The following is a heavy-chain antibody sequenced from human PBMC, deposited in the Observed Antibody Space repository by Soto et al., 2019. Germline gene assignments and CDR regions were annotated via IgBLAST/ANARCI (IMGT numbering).Heavy chain of an antibody. J-gene: IGHJ6*02. V-gene: IGHV1-69*12. CDR3: ARGVYGDGYNFAGMDV. Sequence: QVQLVQSGAEVKKPGSSVKVSCKASGDTFSSYAISWVRQAPGQGLEWMGGIIPIFGTANYAQKFQGRVTITADESTSTAYMELSSLRSEDTAVYYCARGVYGDGYNFAGMDVWGQGTTVTVSS. CDR2: IIPIFGTA. CDR1: GDTFSSYA. D-gene: IGHD5-12*01.